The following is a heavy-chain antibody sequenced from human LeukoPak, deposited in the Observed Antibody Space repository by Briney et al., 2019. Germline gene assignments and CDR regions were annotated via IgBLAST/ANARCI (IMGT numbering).Heavy chain of an antibody. J-gene: IGHJ4*02. CDR1: GFTFSDYY. V-gene: IGHV3-11*06. Sequence: GGSLGLSCAASGFTFSDYYMSWIRQAPGKGLEWVSYISSSSSYTNYADSVKGRFTISRDNAKNSLYLQMNSLRAEDTAVYYCARDLRLYDSGNDYWGQGTLVTVSS. CDR3: ARDLRLYDSGNDY. D-gene: IGHD1-26*01. CDR2: ISSSSSYT.